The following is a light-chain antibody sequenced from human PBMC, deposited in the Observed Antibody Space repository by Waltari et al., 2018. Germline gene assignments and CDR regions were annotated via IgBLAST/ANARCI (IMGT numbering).Light chain of an antibody. CDR1: QGISYY. CDR2: DAS. V-gene: IGKV1-33*01. CDR3: QQYDAVPLT. Sequence: DIQMTQSPSSLSASIGDRVNITCRASQGISYYLNWYQQKPGKAPKLLIYDASNLETGVPSRFSGSASGTHFAFTISSLQPEDVATYYCQQYDAVPLTFGPGTKVEIK. J-gene: IGKJ3*01.